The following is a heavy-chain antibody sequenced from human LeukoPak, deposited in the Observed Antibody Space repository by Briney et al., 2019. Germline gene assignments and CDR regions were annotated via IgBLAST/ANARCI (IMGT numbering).Heavy chain of an antibody. CDR1: GGSISSYY. J-gene: IGHJ4*02. D-gene: IGHD5-18*01. CDR3: ARGPGYSYGLDY. Sequence: PSETLSLTCTVSGGSISSYYWSWIRQPPGKGLEWIGYIYYSGSTNYNPSLKSRVTISVDTSKNQFSLKLSSVTAADTAVYYCARGPGYSYGLDYWGQGTLVTVSS. CDR2: IYYSGST. V-gene: IGHV4-59*01.